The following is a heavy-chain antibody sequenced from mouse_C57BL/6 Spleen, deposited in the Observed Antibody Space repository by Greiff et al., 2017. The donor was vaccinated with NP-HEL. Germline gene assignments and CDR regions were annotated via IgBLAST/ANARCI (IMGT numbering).Heavy chain of an antibody. Sequence: QVQLQQPGAELVRPGSSVKLSCKASGYTFTSYWMHWVKQRPIQGLEWIGNIDPSDSETHYNQKFKDKATLTVDKSSSTAYMQLSSLTSEDSAVYYCARGGYYVSSDSYGMDYWGQGTSVTVSA. J-gene: IGHJ4*01. V-gene: IGHV1-52*01. CDR1: GYTFTSYW. CDR2: IDPSDSET. D-gene: IGHD1-1*01. CDR3: ARGGYYVSSDSYGMDY.